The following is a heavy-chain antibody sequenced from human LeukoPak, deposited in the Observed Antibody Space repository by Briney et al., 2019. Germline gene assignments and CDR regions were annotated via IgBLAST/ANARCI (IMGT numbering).Heavy chain of an antibody. J-gene: IGHJ4*02. CDR3: AKDSDIAAAGYYFDY. CDR2: ISYDGSDK. D-gene: IGHD6-13*01. Sequence: TGGSLRLSRAASGFTFSRYGMHWVRQAPGKGLEWVAVISYDGSDKYYADSVKGRFTISRDNSKNALYLQMNSLRPEDTAVYYCAKDSDIAAAGYYFDYWGQGTLVTVSS. V-gene: IGHV3-30*18. CDR1: GFTFSRYG.